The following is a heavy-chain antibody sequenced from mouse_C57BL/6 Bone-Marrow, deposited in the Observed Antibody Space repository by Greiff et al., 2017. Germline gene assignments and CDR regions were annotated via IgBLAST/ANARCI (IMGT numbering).Heavy chain of an antibody. D-gene: IGHD1-1*01. CDR3: ARSIPYYCGSSYGRFAY. Sequence: VQLKQPGAELVKPGASVKLSCKASGYTFTSYWMHWVKQRPGQGLEWIGMIHPNSGSTNYNEKFKSKATLTVDKSSSTAYMQLSSLTSEDSAVYYCARSIPYYCGSSYGRFAYWGQGTLVTVSA. J-gene: IGHJ3*01. CDR2: IHPNSGST. CDR1: GYTFTSYW. V-gene: IGHV1-64*01.